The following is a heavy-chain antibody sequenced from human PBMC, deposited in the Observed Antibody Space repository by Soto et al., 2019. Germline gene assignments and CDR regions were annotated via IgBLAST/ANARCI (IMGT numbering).Heavy chain of an antibody. CDR3: ARQRITIFGGVLYYYGMDV. J-gene: IGHJ6*02. CDR2: INSDGSST. CDR1: GFTFSSYW. D-gene: IGHD3-3*01. Sequence: GGSLRLSCAASGFTFSSYWMHWVRQAPGKGLVWVSRINSDGSSTSYADSVKGRFTISRDNAKNTLYLQMNSLRAVDTAVYYCARQRITIFGGVLYYYGMDVWGQGTTVTVSS. V-gene: IGHV3-74*01.